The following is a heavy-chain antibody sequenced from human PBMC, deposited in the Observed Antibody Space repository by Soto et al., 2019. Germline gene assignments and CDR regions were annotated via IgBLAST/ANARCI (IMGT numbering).Heavy chain of an antibody. D-gene: IGHD3-10*01. V-gene: IGHV1-69*02. Sequence: QVQLVQSGAEVKKPGSSVKVSCKASGGTFSSYTISWVRQAPGQGLEWLGRIIPILGIANYAQKFQGRVTITADKSTSTAYMELSSLRSEATAVYYCARAVGYGSSLLDVWGQGTTVTVSS. CDR2: IIPILGIA. CDR1: GGTFSSYT. CDR3: ARAVGYGSSLLDV. J-gene: IGHJ6*02.